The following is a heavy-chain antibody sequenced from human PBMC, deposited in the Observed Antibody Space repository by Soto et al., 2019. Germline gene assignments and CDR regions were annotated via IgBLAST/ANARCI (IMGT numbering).Heavy chain of an antibody. J-gene: IGHJ4*02. Sequence: SETLSLTCTVSGGSISSGGYYWSWIRQHPGKGLEWIGYIYYSGSTYYNPSLKSRVTISVDTSKNQFSLKLSSVTAADTAVYYCARTEEVLRYPYFDYWGQGTLVTVSS. V-gene: IGHV4-31*03. CDR2: IYYSGST. D-gene: IGHD3-9*01. CDR3: ARTEEVLRYPYFDY. CDR1: GGSISSGGYY.